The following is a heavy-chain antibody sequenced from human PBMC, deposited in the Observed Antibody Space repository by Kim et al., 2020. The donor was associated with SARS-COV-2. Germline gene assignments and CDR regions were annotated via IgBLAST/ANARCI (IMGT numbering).Heavy chain of an antibody. CDR1: GYTFTGYY. V-gene: IGHV1-2*02. CDR2: INPNSGGT. D-gene: IGHD1-26*01. CDR3: ARGPSTVGATIFAY. Sequence: ASVKVSCKASGYTFTGYYMHWVRQAPGQGLEWMGWINPNSGGTNYAQKFQGRVTMTRDTSISTAYMELSRLRSDDTAVYYCARGPSTVGATIFAYWGQGTLVTVSS. J-gene: IGHJ4*02.